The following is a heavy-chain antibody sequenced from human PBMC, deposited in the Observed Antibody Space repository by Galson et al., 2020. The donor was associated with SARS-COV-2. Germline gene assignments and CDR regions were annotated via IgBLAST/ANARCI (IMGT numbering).Heavy chain of an antibody. D-gene: IGHD1-26*01. CDR3: ARDRYSGSYYPDAFDI. V-gene: IGHV3-30-3*01. CDR2: ISYDGSNK. CDR1: GFTFSSYD. J-gene: IGHJ3*02. Sequence: GGSLRLSCAASGFTFSSYDMHWVRQAPGKGLEWVAVISYDGSNKYYADSVKGRFTISRDNSKNTLYLQMNSLRAEDTAVYYCARDRYSGSYYPDAFDIWGQGTMVTVSS.